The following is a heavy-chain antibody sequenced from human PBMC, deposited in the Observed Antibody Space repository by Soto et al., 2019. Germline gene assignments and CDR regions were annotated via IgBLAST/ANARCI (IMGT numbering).Heavy chain of an antibody. CDR3: ARDGYDGSGSPYPAY. J-gene: IGHJ4*02. Sequence: SETLSLTCSVSGGSMSGYFWSWMRQSPGKGLEWIGYIYYLGSTDYNPSLKSRVTISVDTSKRQFSLRLTSVTAADTAVYYCARDGYDGSGSPYPAYWGPGTQVTVSS. CDR2: IYYLGST. V-gene: IGHV4-59*01. CDR1: GGSMSGYF. D-gene: IGHD3-10*01.